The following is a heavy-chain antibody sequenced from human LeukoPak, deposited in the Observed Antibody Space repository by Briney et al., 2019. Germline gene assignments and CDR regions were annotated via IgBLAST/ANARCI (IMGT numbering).Heavy chain of an antibody. V-gene: IGHV5-51*01. CDR2: IYPGDSDT. J-gene: IGHJ6*02. CDR1: GNSFTNNW. Sequence: GESLKISCKGSGNSFTNNWIAWVRQMPGKGLEWMGVIYPGDSDTRYSPSFQGQVTISADESISTAYLQWSSLKASDTAMYYCARHDRWDAGTQGGMDVWGQGTTVTVSS. CDR3: ARHDRWDAGTQGGMDV. D-gene: IGHD1-14*01.